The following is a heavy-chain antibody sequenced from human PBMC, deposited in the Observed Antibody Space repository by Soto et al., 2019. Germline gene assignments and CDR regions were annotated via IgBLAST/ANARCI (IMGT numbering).Heavy chain of an antibody. CDR1: GYTFTDYA. V-gene: IGHV1-3*01. D-gene: IGHD2-2*01. J-gene: IGHJ5*02. Sequence: ASVKVSCKASGYTFTDYAVHWVRQTLGQRLEWMGWINAGNGNTRYSQRFQARVTVTRDTSASTAYMELSSLRSEDTAVYYCARVEGYCSSTSCYPNWFDPWGQGTLVTVSS. CDR2: INAGNGNT. CDR3: ARVEGYCSSTSCYPNWFDP.